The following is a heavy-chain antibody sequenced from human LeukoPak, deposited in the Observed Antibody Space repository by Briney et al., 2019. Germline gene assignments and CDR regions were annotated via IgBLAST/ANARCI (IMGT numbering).Heavy chain of an antibody. V-gene: IGHV4-59*08. D-gene: IGHD2-2*01. CDR2: IYYSGST. CDR1: GGSISSYY. Sequence: PSETLSLTCTVSGGSISSYYWSWIRQPPGKGLEWIGYIYYSGSTNYNPSLKSRVTISVDTSKNQFSLKLSSVTAADTAIYYCARQRYTRGTSYNWFDPWGQGTLVTVSS. CDR3: ARQRYTRGTSYNWFDP. J-gene: IGHJ5*02.